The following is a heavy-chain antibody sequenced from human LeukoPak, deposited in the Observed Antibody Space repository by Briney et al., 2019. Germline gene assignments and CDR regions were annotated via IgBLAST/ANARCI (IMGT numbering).Heavy chain of an antibody. CDR2: ISGSDGNK. J-gene: IGHJ2*01. CDR3: AREIVEWIPVHSENSGMNWYFDL. CDR1: GFTFGDSY. Sequence: GGSLRLSCAASGFTFGDSYMSWIRQAPGKGLEWLSYISGSDGNKKYADSVRGRFTISRDNAKSSLFLQMSGLRAEDTAVYYCAREIVEWIPVHSENSGMNWYFDLWGRGTLVAVSS. V-gene: IGHV3-11*04. D-gene: IGHD3-22*01.